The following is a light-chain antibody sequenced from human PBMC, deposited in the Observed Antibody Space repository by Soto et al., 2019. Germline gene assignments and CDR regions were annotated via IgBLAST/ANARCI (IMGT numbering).Light chain of an antibody. V-gene: IGKV3-20*01. CDR1: QSVSSSY. J-gene: IGKJ3*01. CDR2: VAS. Sequence: EIVLTQSPGTLSLSPGERATLSCRASQSVSSSYLAWYQQKPGQAPRLLIYVASSRTTGIPDRFSGSGSWTDFTLTISRLELEDFAVYYCQQYGSSPLFTFGPGNKVDIK. CDR3: QQYGSSPLFT.